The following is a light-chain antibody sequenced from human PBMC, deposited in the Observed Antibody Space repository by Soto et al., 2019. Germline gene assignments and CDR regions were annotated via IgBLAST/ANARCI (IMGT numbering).Light chain of an antibody. CDR3: AAWDDSLSGRV. J-gene: IGLJ3*02. V-gene: IGLV1-47*01. CDR2: RNN. CDR1: SSNIGSNC. Sequence: QSVLTQPPSASGTPGQGVTISCSGSSSNIGSNCVYWYQQLPGTAPKLLIYRNNQRPSGVPDRFSGSKSGTSASLAISGLRSEDEADYYCAAWDDSLSGRVFGGGTKLTVL.